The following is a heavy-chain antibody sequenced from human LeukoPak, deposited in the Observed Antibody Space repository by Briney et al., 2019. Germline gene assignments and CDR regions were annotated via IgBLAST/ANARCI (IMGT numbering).Heavy chain of an antibody. V-gene: IGHV3-30*03. Sequence: GGSLRLSCAASGFTFSSYGMHWVRQAPGKGLEGVAIISHDGNNKYYADSVKGRFTISRDNSKNTLYLQMNSLRAEDTAVYYCARDWATVTELDYWGQGTLVTVSS. CDR1: GFTFSSYG. D-gene: IGHD4-17*01. J-gene: IGHJ4*02. CDR2: ISHDGNNK. CDR3: ARDWATVTELDY.